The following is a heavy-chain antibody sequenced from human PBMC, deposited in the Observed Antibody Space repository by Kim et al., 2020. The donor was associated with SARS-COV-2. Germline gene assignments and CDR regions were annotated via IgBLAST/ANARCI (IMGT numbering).Heavy chain of an antibody. D-gene: IGHD6-13*01. CDR1: GFTFSSYA. V-gene: IGHV3-30*04. CDR2: ISYDGSNK. Sequence: GGSLRLSCAASGFTFSSYAMHWVRQAPGKGLEWVAVISYDGSNKYYADSVKGRFTISRDNSKNTLYLQMNSLRAEDTAVYYCARGNDPGGASSSWYWGQG. J-gene: IGHJ4*02. CDR3: ARGNDPGGASSSWY.